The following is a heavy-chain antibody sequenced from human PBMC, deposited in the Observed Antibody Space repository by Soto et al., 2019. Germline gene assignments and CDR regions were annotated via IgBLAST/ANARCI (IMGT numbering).Heavy chain of an antibody. Sequence: GGSLRLSCAASGFTFSSYAMSWVRQAPGKGLEWVSAISGSGGSTYYADSVKGRFTISRDNSKNTLFLQMNSLRAEDTAVYYCAKDLCCSSGWYPDDYWGQGTLVTVSS. CDR2: ISGSGGST. V-gene: IGHV3-23*01. CDR1: GFTFSSYA. CDR3: AKDLCCSSGWYPDDY. J-gene: IGHJ4*02. D-gene: IGHD6-19*01.